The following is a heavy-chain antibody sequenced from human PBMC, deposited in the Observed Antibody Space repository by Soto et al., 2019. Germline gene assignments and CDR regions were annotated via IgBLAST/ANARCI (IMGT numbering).Heavy chain of an antibody. J-gene: IGHJ6*02. CDR1: GFSFNEAW. D-gene: IGHD2-15*01. CDR3: TTGSVEGI. CDR2: IKTSAGGGAT. Sequence: EVQLVESAGGLVKPGGSLRLSCVASGFSFNEAWMNWVRQAPGEGLEWVGRIKTSAGGGATDYAAPVQGRFTISRDDSKNALYLHMNCRRTEDTAIYYCTTGSVEGIWGQGTTVTVSS. V-gene: IGHV3-15*07.